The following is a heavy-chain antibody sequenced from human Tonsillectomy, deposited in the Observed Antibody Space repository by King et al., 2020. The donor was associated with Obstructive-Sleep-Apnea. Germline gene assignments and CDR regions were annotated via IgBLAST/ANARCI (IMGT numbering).Heavy chain of an antibody. CDR3: AREPQPVYLDY. Sequence: VQLVESGAEVKKPGASVKVSCKASGYTFTSYGISWLRQAPGQGLYWMGWISASNGNSNYAQKLQGRVTMTTDTSTSTAYMELRSLRSDDTAVYYCAREPQPVYLDYWGQGTLVTVSS. CDR1: GYTFTSYG. J-gene: IGHJ4*02. CDR2: ISASNGNS. V-gene: IGHV1-18*04.